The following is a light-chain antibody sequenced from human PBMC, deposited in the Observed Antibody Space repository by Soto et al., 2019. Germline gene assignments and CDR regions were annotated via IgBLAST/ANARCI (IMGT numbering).Light chain of an antibody. J-gene: IGKJ5*01. V-gene: IGKV3-20*01. CDR2: GAS. Sequence: EIVLTQSPGTLSLSPGERATLSCRASQSFNSIYLAWYQQKPGQAPRLLIYGASSRATGIPDRFSGSGSGTDFTLTISRLEPEDFAVYYCQQYTISPPITFGQGTRLEIK. CDR1: QSFNSIY. CDR3: QQYTISPPIT.